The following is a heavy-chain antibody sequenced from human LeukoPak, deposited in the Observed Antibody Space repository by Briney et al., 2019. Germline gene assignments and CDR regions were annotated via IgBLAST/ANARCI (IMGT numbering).Heavy chain of an antibody. D-gene: IGHD3-10*01. V-gene: IGHV4-34*01. CDR3: ARVDHGSGSYFAGFDY. CDR1: GGSFSGYY. J-gene: IGHJ4*02. Sequence: SETLSLTCAVYGGSFSGYYWSWIRQPPGKGLEWIGEINHSGSTNYNPSLKSRVTISVDTSKNQFSLKLSSVTAADTAVYYCARVDHGSGSYFAGFDYWGQGTPVTVSS. CDR2: INHSGST.